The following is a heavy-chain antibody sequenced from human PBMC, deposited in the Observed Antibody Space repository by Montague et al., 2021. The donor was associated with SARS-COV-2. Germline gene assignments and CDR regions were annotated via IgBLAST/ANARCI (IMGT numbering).Heavy chain of an antibody. D-gene: IGHD3-16*01. CDR2: INWNGGST. J-gene: IGHJ6*02. Sequence: SLRLSCAASGFTFDDYGMSWVRQAPGKGLEWVSGINWNGGSTGYADSVKGRFTISRDNAKSSLYLQMNSLRAEDTALYYCVGGLGAHYYYYGMDVWGQGTTVTVSS. CDR3: VGGLGAHYYYYGMDV. CDR1: GFTFDDYG. V-gene: IGHV3-20*04.